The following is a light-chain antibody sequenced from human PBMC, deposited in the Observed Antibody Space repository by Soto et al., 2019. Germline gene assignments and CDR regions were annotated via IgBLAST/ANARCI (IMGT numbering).Light chain of an antibody. V-gene: IGKV1-6*01. Sequence: IQLTQSPSLLAASVGGRVTLTCRASHDISTYLGWYQQKPGKAPKLLIYAAYSLQSGVPSRFSGSGSGTDFTLTISSLQPDDFATYYCLQDYNYPLTFGPGTKVDIK. CDR3: LQDYNYPLT. CDR2: AAY. J-gene: IGKJ3*01. CDR1: HDISTY.